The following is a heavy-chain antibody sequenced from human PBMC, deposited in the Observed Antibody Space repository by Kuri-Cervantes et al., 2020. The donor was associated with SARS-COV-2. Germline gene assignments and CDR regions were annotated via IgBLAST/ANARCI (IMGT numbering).Heavy chain of an antibody. V-gene: IGHV4-4*07. CDR1: GASISSYY. CDR2: VYTSGIN. CDR3: AREGYCSSVSCFLFDY. D-gene: IGHD2-2*01. J-gene: IGHJ4*02. Sequence: SETLSLTCAVSGASISSYYWNWIRQPAGKGLEWIGRVYTSGINNYNPSLKSRVTMSVDTSNNQFSLKLNSVTAADTAVYYCAREGYCSSVSCFLFDYWGQGMLVTVSS.